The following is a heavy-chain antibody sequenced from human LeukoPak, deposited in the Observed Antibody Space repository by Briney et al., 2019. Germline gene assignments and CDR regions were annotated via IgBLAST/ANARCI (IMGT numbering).Heavy chain of an antibody. J-gene: IGHJ6*02. V-gene: IGHV3-21*01. CDR2: IGTSSGNT. CDR3: ARSGWSYYFGLDV. CDR1: GFSFSHYS. D-gene: IGHD6-19*01. Sequence: GGSLGLSCAASGFSFSHYSMNWVRQAPGKGLEWVSSIGTSSGNTNYGDSVKGRFTISRDNMKNSVHLQVNSLRAEDTAVYYCARSGWSYYFGLDVWGHGTTVTVSS.